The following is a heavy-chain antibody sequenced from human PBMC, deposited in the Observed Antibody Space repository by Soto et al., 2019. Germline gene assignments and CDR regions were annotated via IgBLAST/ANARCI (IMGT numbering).Heavy chain of an antibody. J-gene: IGHJ4*02. V-gene: IGHV3-7*01. CDR2: IKQDGSEK. Sequence: EVQLVESGGGLVQPGGSLRLSCAASGFTFSSYWMSWVRQAPGKGLEWVANIKQDGSEKYCVDSVKGRFTISRDNAKNSLYLQMNSLRAEDTAVYYCARDSQLGYGYFDYWGQGTLVTVSS. CDR3: ARDSQLGYGYFDY. D-gene: IGHD6-13*01. CDR1: GFTFSSYW.